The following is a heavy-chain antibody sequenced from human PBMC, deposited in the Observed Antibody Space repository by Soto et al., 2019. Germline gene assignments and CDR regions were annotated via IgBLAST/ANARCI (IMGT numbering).Heavy chain of an antibody. V-gene: IGHV4-34*01. CDR2: INHSGST. Sequence: SPTLSLPCAVYGGSFSGYYWSWIRQPPGKGLEWIGEINHSGSTNYNPSLKSRVTISVDTSKNQFSLKLSSVTAADTAVYYCARDPNLTTDAFDIWGQGTMVTVSS. CDR1: GGSFSGYY. CDR3: ARDPNLTTDAFDI. J-gene: IGHJ3*02. D-gene: IGHD3-3*01.